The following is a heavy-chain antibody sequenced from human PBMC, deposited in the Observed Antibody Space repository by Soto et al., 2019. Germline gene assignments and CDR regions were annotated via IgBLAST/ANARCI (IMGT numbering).Heavy chain of an antibody. CDR1: GCSISSGGYY. J-gene: IGHJ4*02. CDR3: ARGTYYYGSGSYYKGYYFDY. CDR2: IYYSGST. V-gene: IGHV4-31*03. Sequence: PXETLSLTCTVSGCSISSGGYYWSWIRQHPGKGLEWIGYIYYSGSTYYNPSLKSRVTISVDTSKNQFSLKLSSVTAADTAVYYCARGTYYYGSGSYYKGYYFDYWGQGTLVTVSS. D-gene: IGHD3-10*01.